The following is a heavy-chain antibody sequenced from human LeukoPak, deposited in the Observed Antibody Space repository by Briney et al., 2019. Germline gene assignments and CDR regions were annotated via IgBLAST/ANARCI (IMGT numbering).Heavy chain of an antibody. D-gene: IGHD1-26*01. CDR1: GGSISSYY. J-gene: IGHJ5*02. CDR3: GRGASSGSYSIFRWFDP. V-gene: IGHV4-59*12. CDR2: IYYSGST. Sequence: SETLSLTCTVSGGSISSYYWSWIRQPPGKGLEWIGYIYYSGSTYYNPSLKSRVTISVDTSKNQFSLKLTSVTAADTAVYYCGRGASSGSYSIFRWFDPWGQGTLVTVSS.